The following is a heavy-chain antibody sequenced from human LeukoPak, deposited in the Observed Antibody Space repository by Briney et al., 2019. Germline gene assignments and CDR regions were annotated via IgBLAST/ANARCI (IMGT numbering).Heavy chain of an antibody. D-gene: IGHD3-9*01. Sequence: GGSLRLSCAASGFTLSSYWMSWVRQAPGKGLEWVANIKQDGSEKYYVDSVKGRFTISRDNAKNSLYLQMNSLRAEDTAVYYCARDRDFDSLFDYWGQGTLVTVSS. CDR1: GFTLSSYW. V-gene: IGHV3-7*01. J-gene: IGHJ4*02. CDR2: IKQDGSEK. CDR3: ARDRDFDSLFDY.